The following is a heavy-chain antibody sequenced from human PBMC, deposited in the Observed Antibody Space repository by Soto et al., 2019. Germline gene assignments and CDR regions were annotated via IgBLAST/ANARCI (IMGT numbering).Heavy chain of an antibody. CDR2: IYPGDSDT. Sequence: GESLKISCKGSGYSLTSYWIGWVRQMPGKGLEWMGIIYPGDSDTRYSPSFQGQVTISADKSISTAYLQWSSLKASDTAMYYCARGPIFGVVNLYYGMDVWGQGTTVTVSS. D-gene: IGHD3-3*01. CDR3: ARGPIFGVVNLYYGMDV. J-gene: IGHJ6*02. CDR1: GYSLTSYW. V-gene: IGHV5-51*01.